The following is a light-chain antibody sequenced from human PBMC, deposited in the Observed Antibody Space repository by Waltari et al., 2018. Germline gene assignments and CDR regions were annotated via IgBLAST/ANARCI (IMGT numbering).Light chain of an antibody. Sequence: QSALTQPASVSGSPGQSITISCTGTSSDIGGYNYVSWYQQHPGEVPKLMIYDVNKRPSGVSSRFSASKSGNTASLTISGLQAEDEADYYCSSFTSINTLIFGGGTKLTVL. V-gene: IGLV2-14*01. J-gene: IGLJ2*01. CDR3: SSFTSINTLI. CDR1: SSDIGGYNY. CDR2: DVN.